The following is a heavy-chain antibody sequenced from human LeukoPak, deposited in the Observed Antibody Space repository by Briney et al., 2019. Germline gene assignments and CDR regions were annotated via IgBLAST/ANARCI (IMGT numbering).Heavy chain of an antibody. CDR1: GYTFTSYY. V-gene: IGHV1-46*01. CDR2: INPSGGST. Sequence: ASVKVSCKASGYTFTSYYMHWVRQAPGQGLEWMGIINPSGGSTSYAQKFQGRVTMTRDTSTSTVYMEQSSLRSEDTAVYYCARDLNPVGYCSSTSCHNNWFDPWGQGTLVTVSS. CDR3: ARDLNPVGYCSSTSCHNNWFDP. J-gene: IGHJ5*02. D-gene: IGHD2-2*02.